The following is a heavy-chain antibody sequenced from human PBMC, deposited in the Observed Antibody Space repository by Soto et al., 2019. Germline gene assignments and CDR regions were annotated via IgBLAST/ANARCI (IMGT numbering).Heavy chain of an antibody. D-gene: IGHD3-10*01. CDR3: AKDRAYRVNYYYYCMDV. CDR1: GFTFSSYG. V-gene: IGHV3-30*18. J-gene: IGHJ6*02. CDR2: ISYDGSNK. Sequence: QVQLVESGGGVVQPGRSLRLSCAASGFTFSSYGMHWVRQAPGKGLEWVAVISYDGSNKYYADSVKGRFTISRDNSKNTLYLQMFSGRAEDTAVYYCAKDRAYRVNYYYYCMDVWGQGTTVTVSS.